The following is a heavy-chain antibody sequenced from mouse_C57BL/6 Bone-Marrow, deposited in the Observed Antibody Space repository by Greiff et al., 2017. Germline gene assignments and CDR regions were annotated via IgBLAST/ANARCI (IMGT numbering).Heavy chain of an antibody. CDR1: GYAFTNYL. CDR2: INPGSGGT. Sequence: QVQLKQSGAELVRPGTSVKVSCKASGYAFTNYLIEWVKQRPGQGLEWIGVINPGSGGTNYNEKFKGKATLTADKSSSTAYMQLRSLTSEDSAVYFCARTGDYFDYWGQGTTLTVSS. CDR3: ARTGDYFDY. D-gene: IGHD4-1*01. V-gene: IGHV1-54*01. J-gene: IGHJ2*01.